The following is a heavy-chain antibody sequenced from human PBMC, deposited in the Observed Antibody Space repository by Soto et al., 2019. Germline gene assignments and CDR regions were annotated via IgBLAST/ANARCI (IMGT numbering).Heavy chain of an antibody. CDR2: IYYSGST. V-gene: IGHV4-39*01. J-gene: IGHJ5*02. CDR1: GGSIRSTTNY. Sequence: SETLSLTCTVSGGSIRSTTNYWGWIRQPPGKGLQWIGSIYYSGSTYYNPSLQSRVTISVDTSKNQLSLNLRSVSAADTAVYYCARGRGEFDAWGQGTPVTVSS. D-gene: IGHD2-21*01. CDR3: ARGRGEFDA.